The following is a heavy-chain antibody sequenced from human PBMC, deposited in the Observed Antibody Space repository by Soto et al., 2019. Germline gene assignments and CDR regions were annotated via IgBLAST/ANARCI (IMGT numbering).Heavy chain of an antibody. J-gene: IGHJ5*02. CDR3: ATRITVFGLLIPPFDP. Sequence: SETLSLTCAVYGGSVNGYYCNWIRQPPGKGLEWIGEINHTGGTHYNPSLKSRVTMSVDTSKNQFSLRLSSVTAADTAIYYCATRITVFGLLIPPFDPWGQGTQVTVSA. CDR1: GGSVNGYY. V-gene: IGHV4-34*01. CDR2: INHTGGT. D-gene: IGHD3-3*01.